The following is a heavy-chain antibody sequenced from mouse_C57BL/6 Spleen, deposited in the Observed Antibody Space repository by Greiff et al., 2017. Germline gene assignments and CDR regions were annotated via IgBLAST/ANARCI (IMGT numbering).Heavy chain of an antibody. V-gene: IGHV3-6*01. Sequence: EVQLQESGPGLVKPSQSLSLTCSVTGYSIPSGYYWNWIRQFPGNKLEWMGYISYDGSNNYNPSLKNRISITRDTSKNQFFLKLNSVTTEDTATYYCARAYYYGSSWDYWGQGTTLTVSS. D-gene: IGHD1-1*01. CDR1: GYSIPSGYY. J-gene: IGHJ2*01. CDR3: ARAYYYGSSWDY. CDR2: ISYDGSN.